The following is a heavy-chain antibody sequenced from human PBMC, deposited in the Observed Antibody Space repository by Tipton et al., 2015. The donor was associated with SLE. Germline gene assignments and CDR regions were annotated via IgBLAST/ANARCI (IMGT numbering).Heavy chain of an antibody. CDR2: IFYTGST. CDR3: ARAGLAVYMDV. Sequence: TLSLTCTVSGGSISSLSWSWIRQPPGKRLEWIGYIFYTGSTNYNPSLKSRVAMSVDMSKNQFSLKLTSVTAADTAVYYCARAGLAVYMDVWGKGTTVTVSS. D-gene: IGHD6-19*01. J-gene: IGHJ6*03. CDR1: GGSISSLS. V-gene: IGHV4-59*01.